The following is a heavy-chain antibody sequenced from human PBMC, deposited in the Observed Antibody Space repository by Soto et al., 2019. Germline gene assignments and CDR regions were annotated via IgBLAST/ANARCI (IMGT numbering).Heavy chain of an antibody. D-gene: IGHD1-1*01. CDR2: ISTSNADT. J-gene: IGHJ4*02. Sequence: QVPLVQSGPEVKEPGASVRVSCKASGYTFINYNIFWVRQAPGQGLEWMGWISTSNADTNYAQNFQGRVTMTTDTSTSTAYVELRSLRYDDTAVYYCARDITGATGDYWGQGTLVTVSS. V-gene: IGHV1-18*01. CDR3: ARDITGATGDY. CDR1: GYTFINYN.